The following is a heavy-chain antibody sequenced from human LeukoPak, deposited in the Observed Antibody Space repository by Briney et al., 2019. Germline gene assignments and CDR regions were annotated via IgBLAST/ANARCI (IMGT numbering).Heavy chain of an antibody. CDR2: ISYDGSHK. V-gene: IGHV3-30*03. J-gene: IGHJ4*02. D-gene: IGHD6-19*01. CDR3: ARILAVASFHPFDY. CDR1: GITFRSYG. Sequence: PGGSLRLSCAASGITFRSYGMHWVRQAPGKGLEWVAVISYDGSHKYYADSVKGRFTISRDSAKKSLYLQMNSLRAEDTAVYYCARILAVASFHPFDYWGQGTLVTVSS.